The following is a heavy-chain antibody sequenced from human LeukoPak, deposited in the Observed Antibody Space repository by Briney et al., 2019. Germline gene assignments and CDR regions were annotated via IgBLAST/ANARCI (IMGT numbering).Heavy chain of an antibody. D-gene: IGHD4-17*01. J-gene: IGHJ6*03. CDR2: IYHSGST. CDR3: ARDFNGDYGLTYYHYYMDV. CDR1: GDSISRPNW. V-gene: IGHV4-4*02. Sequence: SETLSLTCAVSGDSISRPNWWSWVRQSPGKGLEWIGEIYHSGSTNYNPSLKSRVNISVDTSKNQFSLKLSSVTAADTAVYYCARDFNGDYGLTYYHYYMDVWGKGTTVTVSS.